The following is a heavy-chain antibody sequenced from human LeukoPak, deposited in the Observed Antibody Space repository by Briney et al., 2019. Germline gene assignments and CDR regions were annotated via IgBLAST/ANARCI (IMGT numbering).Heavy chain of an antibody. J-gene: IGHJ4*02. CDR3: AKVSYYDSSVYSDY. V-gene: IGHV4-59*01. Sequence: SETLSLTCTVSGGSISSYYLSWIRQPQGKGLEWIGYIYCSGSTNYNPSLKSRVTISVETSKNQFSLKLSSVSAADTAVYYCAKVSYYDSSVYSDYWGQGTLVTVSS. D-gene: IGHD3-22*01. CDR1: GGSISSYY. CDR2: IYCSGST.